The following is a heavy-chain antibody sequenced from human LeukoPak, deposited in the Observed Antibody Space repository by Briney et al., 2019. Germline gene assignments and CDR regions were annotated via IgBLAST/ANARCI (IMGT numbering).Heavy chain of an antibody. CDR1: GFTFSSYG. Sequence: GGSLRLSCAASGFTFSSYGMHWVRQAPGKGLEWVAFIRYDGSNKYYADSVKGRFTTSRDNSKNTLYLQMNSLKIEDTAVYYCTTIYCSSTSCYKEFDYWGQGTLVTVSS. CDR3: TTIYCSSTSCYKEFDY. D-gene: IGHD2-2*02. CDR2: IRYDGSNK. V-gene: IGHV3-30*02. J-gene: IGHJ4*02.